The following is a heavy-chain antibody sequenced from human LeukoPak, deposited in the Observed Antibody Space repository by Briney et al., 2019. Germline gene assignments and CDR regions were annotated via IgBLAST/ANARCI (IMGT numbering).Heavy chain of an antibody. CDR1: GFTFSSYS. Sequence: GGSLRLSCAASGFTFSSYSMNWVRQAPGKGLEWVSSISSSSSYIYYADSVKGRFTISRDNAKNSLYLQMNSLRAEDTAVYYCARAISGSYPPNDAFDIWGQGTMVTVSS. D-gene: IGHD1-26*01. CDR3: ARAISGSYPPNDAFDI. CDR2: ISSSSSYI. J-gene: IGHJ3*02. V-gene: IGHV3-21*01.